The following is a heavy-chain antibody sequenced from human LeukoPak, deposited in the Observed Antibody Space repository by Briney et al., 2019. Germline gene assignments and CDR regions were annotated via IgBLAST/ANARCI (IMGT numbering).Heavy chain of an antibody. J-gene: IGHJ6*02. Sequence: PGGSLRLSCAASRFSFSNHSMNWVRQAPGKGLEWVSAISGSGGSTYYADSVKGRFTISRDNSKNTLYLQMNSLRAEDTAVYYGVAAPDYYYYGMDVWGQGTTVTVSS. D-gene: IGHD2-15*01. CDR2: ISGSGGST. CDR1: RFSFSNHS. V-gene: IGHV3-23*01. CDR3: VAAPDYYYYGMDV.